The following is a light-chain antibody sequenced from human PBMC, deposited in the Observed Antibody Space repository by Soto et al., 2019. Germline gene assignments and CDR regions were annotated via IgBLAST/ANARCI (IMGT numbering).Light chain of an antibody. V-gene: IGKV1-5*03. J-gene: IGKJ2*01. CDR1: QSISGW. CDR2: KAS. CDR3: QQYDSYPYT. Sequence: DIPMTQSPPTLSASVGDRVTITCRASQSISGWLAWYQQKPGKAPKLLIYKASSLESGVPSRFSGSGSGTEFTLTIGSLQPDDFATYYCQQYDSYPYTFGQGTNLEIK.